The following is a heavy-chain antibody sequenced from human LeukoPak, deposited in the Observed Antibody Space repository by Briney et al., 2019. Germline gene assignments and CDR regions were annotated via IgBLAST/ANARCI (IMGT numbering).Heavy chain of an antibody. J-gene: IGHJ3*02. CDR1: GGSISSSSYY. Sequence: SETLSLTCTVSGGSISSSSYYWGWIRQPPGKGLEWIGSIYYSGSTYYNPSLKSRVTISVDSSKNQFSLRLSSVTAADTAVYYCARVSGITIIVVVLEDPLDIRGQGTMVTVSS. CDR2: IYYSGST. D-gene: IGHD3-22*01. CDR3: ARVSGITIIVVVLEDPLDI. V-gene: IGHV4-39*07.